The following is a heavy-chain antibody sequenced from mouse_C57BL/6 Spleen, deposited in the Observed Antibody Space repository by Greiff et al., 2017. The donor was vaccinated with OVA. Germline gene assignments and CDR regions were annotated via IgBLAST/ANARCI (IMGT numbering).Heavy chain of an antibody. D-gene: IGHD1-1*02. CDR3: ARYGHAMDY. CDR2: ISSGSSTI. CDR1: GFTFSDYG. Sequence: EVKVVESGGGLVKPGGSLKLSCAASGFTFSDYGMHWVRQAPEKGLEWVAHISSGSSTIYYADTVKGRFTISRHNAKNTLFLQMTSLRSEDTTMYYCARYGHAMDYWGQGTSVTVSS. J-gene: IGHJ4*01. V-gene: IGHV5-17*01.